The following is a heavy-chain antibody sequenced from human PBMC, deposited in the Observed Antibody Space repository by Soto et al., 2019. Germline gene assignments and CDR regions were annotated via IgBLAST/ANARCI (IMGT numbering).Heavy chain of an antibody. CDR1: GGSISSYY. J-gene: IGHJ6*03. CDR3: ATGYYYYYMDV. V-gene: IGHV4-59*08. CDR2: IYYSGST. Sequence: SETLSLTCTVSGGSISSYYWSWIRQPPGKGLEWIGYIYYSGSTNYNPSLKSQLTISVDTSKNQFSLKLSSVTAADTAVYYWATGYYYYYMDVWGKGTTVTVSS.